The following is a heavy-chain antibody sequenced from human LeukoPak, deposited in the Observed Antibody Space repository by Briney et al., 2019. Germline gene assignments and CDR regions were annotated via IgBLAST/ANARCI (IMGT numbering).Heavy chain of an antibody. CDR3: ARVNTLIRGIGWFDP. CDR2: IYYSGTT. Sequence: SETLSLTCNVSGGSISSSSYYWGWIRQPPGKGLELIGNIYYSGTTYYNPSLKSRVTISVDTSKNQFSLKLSSVTAADTAVYYCARVNTLIRGIGWFDPWGQGILVTVSS. D-gene: IGHD3-10*01. J-gene: IGHJ5*02. CDR1: GGSISSSSYY. V-gene: IGHV4-39*07.